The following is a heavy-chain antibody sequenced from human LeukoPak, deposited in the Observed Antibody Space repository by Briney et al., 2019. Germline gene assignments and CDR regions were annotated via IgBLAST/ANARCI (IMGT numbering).Heavy chain of an antibody. CDR2: INAGNGNT. D-gene: IGHD3-10*01. CDR1: GYTFTSYA. V-gene: IGHV1-3*01. CDR3: ARALLWFGELLGDYYYGMDV. Sequence: ASVKVSCEASGYTFTSYAMHWVRQAPGQRLEWMGWINAGNGNTKYSQKFQGRVTITRDTSASTAYMELSSLRSEDTAVYYCARALLWFGELLGDYYYGMDVWGKGTTVTVSS. J-gene: IGHJ6*04.